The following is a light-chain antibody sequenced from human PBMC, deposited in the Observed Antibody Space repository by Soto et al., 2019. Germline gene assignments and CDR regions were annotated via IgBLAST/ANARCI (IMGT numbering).Light chain of an antibody. CDR1: QSVYNN. CDR3: QQYNDLPPWT. V-gene: IGKV3-15*01. J-gene: IGKJ1*01. CDR2: GAS. Sequence: EVVMTQSTVTLSASPGQRATLSCRASQSVYNNLAWYQQIPGQPPRLLIYGASTRAAGVPARFSGRGAGTEFTLTITSLQSEDFAVYYCQQYNDLPPWTFGQGTKVEIK.